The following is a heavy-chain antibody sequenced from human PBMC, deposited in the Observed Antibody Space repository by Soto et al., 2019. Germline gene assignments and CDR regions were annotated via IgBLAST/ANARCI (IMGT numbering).Heavy chain of an antibody. CDR2: TSYDGSNK. D-gene: IGHD3-16*01. V-gene: IGHV3-30*19. J-gene: IGHJ4*02. CDR3: ARWGTTGGLDV. CDR1: GFTFRSYV. Sequence: QVQLVESGGGVVQPGASLRLSCVGSGFTFRSYVIHWVRQAPGKGLEWVALTSYDGSNKYYDDSVKGRFTISRDNSRKTVDLHMDSLRREDTALYYCARWGTTGGLDVWGQGTLVSVSS.